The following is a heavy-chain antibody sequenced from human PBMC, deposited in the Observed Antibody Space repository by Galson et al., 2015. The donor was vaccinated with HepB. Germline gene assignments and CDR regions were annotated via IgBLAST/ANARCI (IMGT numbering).Heavy chain of an antibody. CDR2: ISSNGGST. D-gene: IGHD2-2*01. V-gene: IGHV3-64D*06. CDR1: GFTFSSYA. Sequence: SLRLSWAASGFTFSSYAMHRVRQAPGKGLEYVSAISSNGGSTYYADSVKGRFTISRDNSKNTLYLQMSSLRAEDTAVYYCVKALVQPAANYWGQGTLVTVSS. CDR3: VKALVQPAANY. J-gene: IGHJ4*02.